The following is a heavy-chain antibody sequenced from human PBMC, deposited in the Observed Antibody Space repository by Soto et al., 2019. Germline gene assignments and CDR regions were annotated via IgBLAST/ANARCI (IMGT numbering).Heavy chain of an antibody. J-gene: IGHJ6*02. CDR1: GFTFRSFG. CDR2: VSYDGNHK. CDR3: AKDVGQQLVLNYGMDV. V-gene: IGHV3-30*18. Sequence: QVQLVESGGGVIQPGTSLSLSCGSSGFTFRSFGMYWVRQAPGKGLEWVAVVSYDGNHKYYADSVKGRFTVSRDNAKSMLYLQMKSLRGEDTAVYYCAKDVGQQLVLNYGMDVWGQGTTVTVSS. D-gene: IGHD6-13*01.